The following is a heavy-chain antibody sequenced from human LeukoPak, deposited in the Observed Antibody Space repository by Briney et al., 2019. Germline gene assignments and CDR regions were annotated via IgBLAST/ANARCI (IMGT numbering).Heavy chain of an antibody. J-gene: IGHJ3*02. CDR1: GYTFTSYY. D-gene: IGHD3-22*01. CDR3: ARDRDTYYYDSSGFDI. V-gene: IGHV1-46*01. CDR2: INPSGGST. Sequence: ASVKVSCMASGYTFTSYYMHWVRQAPGQGLEWMGIINPSGGSTSYAQKFQGRVTMTRDTSTSTVYMELSSLRSEDTAVYYCARDRDTYYYDSSGFDIWGQGTMVTVSS.